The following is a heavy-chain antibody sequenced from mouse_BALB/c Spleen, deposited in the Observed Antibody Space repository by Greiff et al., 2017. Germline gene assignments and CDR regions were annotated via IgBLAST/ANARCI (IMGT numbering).Heavy chain of an antibody. CDR2: IWAGGST. J-gene: IGHJ2*01. CDR3: ARDSGTATFYAMDY. CDR1: GFSLTSYG. D-gene: IGHD1-2*01. Sequence: VMLVESGPGLVAPSQSLSITCTVSGFSLTSYGVHWVRQPPGKGLEWLGVIWAGGSTNYNSALMSRLSISKDNSKSQVFLKMNSLQTDDTAMYYCARDSGTATFYAMDYWGQGTTLTVSS. V-gene: IGHV2-9*02.